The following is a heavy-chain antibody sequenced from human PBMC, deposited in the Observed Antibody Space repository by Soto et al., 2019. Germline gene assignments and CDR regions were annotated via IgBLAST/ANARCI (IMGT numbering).Heavy chain of an antibody. CDR1: GGSFSGYY. V-gene: IGHV4-34*01. J-gene: IGHJ6*02. CDR2: INHSGST. Sequence: SETLSLTCAVYGGSFSGYYWSWIRQPPGKGLEWIGEINHSGSTNYNPSLKSRVTISVDTSKNQFSLKLSSVTAADTAVYYCARKWYYYYALDVWGQGTTVTVSS. CDR3: ARKWYYYYALDV. D-gene: IGHD1-26*01.